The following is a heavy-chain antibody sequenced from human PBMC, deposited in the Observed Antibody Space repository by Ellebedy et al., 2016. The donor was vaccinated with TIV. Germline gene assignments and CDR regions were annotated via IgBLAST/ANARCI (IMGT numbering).Heavy chain of an antibody. CDR3: AKDYSGLHGMDV. J-gene: IGHJ6*02. D-gene: IGHD6-19*01. Sequence: GESLKISCAASGFTFSSYAMNWVRQAPGKGLEWVSGICGSGGRTYYADYVKGRFTSSRDNSKTTLYLHMNSLRAEDTAVYYCAKDYSGLHGMDVWGQGTTVTVSS. CDR2: ICGSGGRT. CDR1: GFTFSSYA. V-gene: IGHV3-23*01.